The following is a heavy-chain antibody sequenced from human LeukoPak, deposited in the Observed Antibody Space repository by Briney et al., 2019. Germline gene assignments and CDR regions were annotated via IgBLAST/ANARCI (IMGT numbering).Heavy chain of an antibody. CDR3: AREAVVQHYYYYMYV. Sequence: SETLSLTCTVSGVSVSSDNYYWNWIRQPAGKGLEWIGRIYASGTTNYNPSLKSRITISVDTSKNQFSLRLSSVTAADTAVYYCAREAVVQHYYYYMYVWGKGTTVTVSS. CDR2: IYASGTT. CDR1: GVSVSSDNYY. V-gene: IGHV4-61*02. D-gene: IGHD2-15*01. J-gene: IGHJ6*03.